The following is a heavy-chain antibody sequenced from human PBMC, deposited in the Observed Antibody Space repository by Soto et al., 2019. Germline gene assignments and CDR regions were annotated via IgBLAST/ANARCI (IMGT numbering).Heavy chain of an antibody. J-gene: IGHJ4*02. CDR2: IYHSGST. CDR1: GGSISSSNW. Sequence: QVQLQESGPGLVKPSGTLSLTCAVSGGSISSSNWWSWVRQPPGKGLEWIGEIYHSGSTNYNPSLKSRVTLSVDKSKNQFSLKRSSVTAADTAVYYCARRLLWFGELLSPGFDYWGQGTLVTVSS. D-gene: IGHD3-10*01. CDR3: ARRLLWFGELLSPGFDY. V-gene: IGHV4-4*02.